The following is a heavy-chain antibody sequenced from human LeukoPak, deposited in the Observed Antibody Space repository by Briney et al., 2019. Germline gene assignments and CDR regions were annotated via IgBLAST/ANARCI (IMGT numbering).Heavy chain of an antibody. V-gene: IGHV3-30*19. J-gene: IGHJ4*02. CDR3: AKDLDYGVNFIDF. D-gene: IGHD4-17*01. CDR1: GFTFSSYG. CDR2: ISYDGSNK. Sequence: PGGSLRLSCAASGFTFSSYGMHWVRQAPGKGLEWVAVISYDGSNKYYADSVKGRFTISRDNSKNTLYLQMNSLRAEDTAVYYCAKDLDYGVNFIDFWGQGTLVTVSS.